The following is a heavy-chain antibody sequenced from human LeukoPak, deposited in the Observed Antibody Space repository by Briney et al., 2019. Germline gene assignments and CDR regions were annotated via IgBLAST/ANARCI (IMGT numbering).Heavy chain of an antibody. V-gene: IGHV7-4-1*02. J-gene: IGHJ4*02. CDR2: INTNTGNP. Sequence: GSSVKVSFKASGYTFTSYAMNWVRQAPGQGREGMGWINTNTGNPTYAQGFTGRFVFSLDTSVSTAYLQISRLKAEDTAVYYCAREGSWPPRRDFDYWGQGTLVTVSS. CDR1: GYTFTSYA. CDR3: AREGSWPPRRDFDY. D-gene: IGHD6-13*01.